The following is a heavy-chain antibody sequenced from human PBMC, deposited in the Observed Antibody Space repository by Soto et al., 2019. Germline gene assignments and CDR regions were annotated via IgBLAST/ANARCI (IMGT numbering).Heavy chain of an antibody. CDR2: ISGYNGNT. J-gene: IGHJ6*02. Sequence: QVQLVQSGGEVKKPGASVKVSCKTSGYSYTTYGISWVRQAPGQGLEWMGWISGYNGNTHYAQKFQGRVSMTTDTSTSTADRELRSLRSDDTAVYYCAREGPAPYYYYGMDVWGQGTTVTVSS. V-gene: IGHV1-18*01. CDR3: AREGPAPYYYYGMDV. CDR1: GYSYTTYG.